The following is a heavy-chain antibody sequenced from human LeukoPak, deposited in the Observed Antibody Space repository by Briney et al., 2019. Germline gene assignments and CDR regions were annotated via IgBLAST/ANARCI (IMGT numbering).Heavy chain of an antibody. J-gene: IGHJ4*02. CDR1: GGSISSYY. D-gene: IGHD3-3*01. V-gene: IGHV4-59*08. CDR3: ARHTFLERVFDY. CDR2: IYYSGST. Sequence: SETLSLTCTVSGGSISSYYWSWIRQPPGKGLEWIGYIYYSGSTNYNPSLKSRVTISVDTSKNQFSLKLSSVTAADTAVYYCARHTFLERVFDYWGQGTLVTVSS.